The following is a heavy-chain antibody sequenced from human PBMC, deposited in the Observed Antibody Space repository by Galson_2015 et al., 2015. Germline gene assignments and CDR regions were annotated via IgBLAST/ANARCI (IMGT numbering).Heavy chain of an antibody. CDR3: ARRYCSGGDCYNCFDY. D-gene: IGHD2-15*01. J-gene: IGHJ5*01. CDR2: IGGSGEST. CDR1: GFTFSSYG. V-gene: IGHV3-23*01. Sequence: SLRLSCAASGFTFSSYGMSWVRQAPGKGLEWVSAIGGSGESTYYADSVKGRFTISRDNSKSTLYLQMNSLRAEDTAVYYCARRYCSGGDCYNCFDYWGQGILVPVSS.